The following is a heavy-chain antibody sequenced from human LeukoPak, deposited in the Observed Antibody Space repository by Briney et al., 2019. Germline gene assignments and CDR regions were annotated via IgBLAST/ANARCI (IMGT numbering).Heavy chain of an antibody. CDR2: IYTSGST. D-gene: IGHD3-3*01. CDR1: GGSISSYY. Sequence: SETLSLTCTVSGGSISSYYWSWIRRPAGKGLEWIGRIYTSGSTNYNPSLKSRVTISVDKSKNQFSLKLSSVTAADTAVYYCAREKTSSGVVYNWFDPWGQGTLVTVSS. V-gene: IGHV4-4*07. CDR3: AREKTSSGVVYNWFDP. J-gene: IGHJ5*02.